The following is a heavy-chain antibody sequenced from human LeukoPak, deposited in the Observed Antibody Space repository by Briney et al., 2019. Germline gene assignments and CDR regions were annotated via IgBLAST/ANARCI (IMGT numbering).Heavy chain of an antibody. D-gene: IGHD4/OR15-4a*01. CDR3: AVVMVVTTTPSFDH. V-gene: IGHV1-2*02. CDR1: GYTFTDYY. CDR2: IVPSSGGT. Sequence: ASVKVSCKASGYTFTDYYMHWVRQAPGQGLEWMGWIVPSSGGTNYAQKFQGRVNMTGDTSINTAYMELSRLTSDDTAVYYCAVVMVVTTTPSFDHWGQGTLVTVSS. J-gene: IGHJ4*02.